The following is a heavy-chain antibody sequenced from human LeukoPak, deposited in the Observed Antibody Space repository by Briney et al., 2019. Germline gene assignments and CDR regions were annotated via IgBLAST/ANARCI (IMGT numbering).Heavy chain of an antibody. D-gene: IGHD3-10*01. Sequence: GGSLRLSCAASGFTFSSYEMNWVRQAPGKGLEWVSYISSSGSNIYYADSVKGRFTISRDNAKNSLYLQMNSLRAEDTAVYYCARAWGGYYYGSGSFPLDSWGQGTLVTVSS. J-gene: IGHJ4*02. CDR3: ARAWGGYYYGSGSFPLDS. CDR1: GFTFSSYE. CDR2: ISSSGSNI. V-gene: IGHV3-48*03.